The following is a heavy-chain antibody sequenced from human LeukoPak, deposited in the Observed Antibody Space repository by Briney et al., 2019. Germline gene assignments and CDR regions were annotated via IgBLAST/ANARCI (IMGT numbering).Heavy chain of an antibody. J-gene: IGHJ2*01. CDR1: GFTFSSYT. Sequence: GGPLRLSCAASGFTFSSYTMNWVRQAPGRGLEWVSCISSSSTYMLYADSAKGRFTISRDNAKSSLYLQMNSLRDEDTAVYYCAKTTVVTGYWYFDLWGRGTLVTVSS. V-gene: IGHV3-21*01. CDR3: AKTTVVTGYWYFDL. CDR2: ISSSSTYM. D-gene: IGHD4-23*01.